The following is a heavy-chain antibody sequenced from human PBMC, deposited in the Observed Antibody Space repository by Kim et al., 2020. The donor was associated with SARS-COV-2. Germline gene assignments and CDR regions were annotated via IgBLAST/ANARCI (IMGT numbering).Heavy chain of an antibody. CDR1: GFTFDDYA. CDR2: ISGDGGST. J-gene: IGHJ6*02. V-gene: IGHV3-43*02. Sequence: GGSLRLSCAASGFTFDDYAMHWVRQAPGKGLEWVSLISGDGGSTYYADSVKGRFTISRDNSKNSLYLQMNSLRTEDTALYYCAKDKGSSAATGTGFYYYYGMDVWGQGTTVTVSS. D-gene: IGHD6-13*01. CDR3: AKDKGSSAATGTGFYYYYGMDV.